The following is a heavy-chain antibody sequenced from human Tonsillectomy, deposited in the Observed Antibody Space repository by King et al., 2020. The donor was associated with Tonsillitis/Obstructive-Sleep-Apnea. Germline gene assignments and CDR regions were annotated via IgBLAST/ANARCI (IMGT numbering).Heavy chain of an antibody. CDR3: ARDLGYSSSSGGLDF. CDR1: GFTFSNFW. CDR2: INGDGTST. V-gene: IGHV3-74*03. D-gene: IGHD6-6*01. Sequence: EVQLVESGGGLVQPGGSLRLSCAASGFTFSNFWMHWVRQAPGKGLVWVSHINGDGTSTKYADSVKGRFIISRDSAKNTLYLQMNSLRAEDTAVYYCARDLGYSSSSGGLDFWGQGTLVTVSS. J-gene: IGHJ4*02.